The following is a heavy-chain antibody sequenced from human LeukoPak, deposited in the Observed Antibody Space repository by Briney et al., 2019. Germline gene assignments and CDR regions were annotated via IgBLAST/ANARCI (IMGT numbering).Heavy chain of an antibody. V-gene: IGHV3-53*01. D-gene: IGHD3-10*01. J-gene: IGHJ4*02. CDR2: IYSGGST. Sequence: GGSLRLSCAASGFTFSSYSMNWLRQAPGKGLEWVSVIYSGGSTYYADSVKGRFTISRDNSQNTLNLQMNSLRAEDTAVYYCALLLVRGVIYFDYWGQGTLVTVSS. CDR1: GFTFSSYS. CDR3: ALLLVRGVIYFDY.